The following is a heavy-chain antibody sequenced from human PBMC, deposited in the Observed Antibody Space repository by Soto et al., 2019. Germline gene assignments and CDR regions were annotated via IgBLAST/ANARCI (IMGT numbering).Heavy chain of an antibody. V-gene: IGHV4-30-4*01. Sequence: PSETLSLTCTVSGGSISSGDYYWSWIRQPPGKGLEWIGYIYYSGSTYYNPSLKSRVTISVDTSKNQFSLKLSSVTAADTAVYYCARAPVTIFGVGYYFDYWGQGTLVTVSS. CDR3: ARAPVTIFGVGYYFDY. J-gene: IGHJ4*02. CDR1: GGSISSGDYY. D-gene: IGHD3-3*01. CDR2: IYYSGST.